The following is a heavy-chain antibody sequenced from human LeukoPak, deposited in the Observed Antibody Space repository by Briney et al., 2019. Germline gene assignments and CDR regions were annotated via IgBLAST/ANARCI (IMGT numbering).Heavy chain of an antibody. CDR1: GGSINSYY. V-gene: IGHV4-59*08. CDR2: IYYSGST. J-gene: IGHJ3*02. Sequence: SETLSLTCTVSGGSINSYYWSWIRQPPGKGLEWIGYIYYSGSTNYNPSLKSRVTISEDTSNNKFSLKLTSLTAADTAVYYCVRHLSAGRPAFDIWGQGTMVTVSS. D-gene: IGHD2-15*01. CDR3: VRHLSAGRPAFDI.